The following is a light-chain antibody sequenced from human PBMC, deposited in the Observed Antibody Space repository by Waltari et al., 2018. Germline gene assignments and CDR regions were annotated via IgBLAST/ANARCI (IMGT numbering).Light chain of an antibody. CDR2: DVS. J-gene: IGLJ3*02. Sequence: QSALTQPRSVSGSPGQSVTISCTGISSDVGDYNFVSWYQQHPGKAPTLMIHDVSKRPSGVPDRFSGSKSGNTASLTISGLQAEDEAEYYCCSYVGSHTNWVFGGGTKLTVL. V-gene: IGLV2-11*01. CDR1: SSDVGDYNF. CDR3: CSYVGSHTNWV.